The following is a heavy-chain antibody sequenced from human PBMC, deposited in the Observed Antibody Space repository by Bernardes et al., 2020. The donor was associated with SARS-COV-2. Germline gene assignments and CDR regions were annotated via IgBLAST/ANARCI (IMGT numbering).Heavy chain of an antibody. CDR3: AKGGYYAKGYFDY. Sequence: GRSLRLSCAASGFTFSNYAMNWVRQAPGRGLEWVSVLSVSGDGTYYADSVKGRFTISRDNSKNTLYLQMNSLRAEDTAVYYCAKGGYYAKGYFDYWGQGTLVTVSS. CDR2: LSVSGDGT. CDR1: GFTFSNYA. D-gene: IGHD3-22*01. J-gene: IGHJ4*02. V-gene: IGHV3-23*01.